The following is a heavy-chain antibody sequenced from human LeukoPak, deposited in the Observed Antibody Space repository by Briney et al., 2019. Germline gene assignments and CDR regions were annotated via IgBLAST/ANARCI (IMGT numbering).Heavy chain of an antibody. CDR2: IKQDGSEK. V-gene: IGHV3-7*01. J-gene: IGHJ4*02. Sequence: GGSLRLSCAASGFTFSSYWMSWVRQAPGKGLEWVANIKQDGSEKYYVDSVKGRLTISRDNAKNSLYLQMNSLRAEDTAVYYCARDNYDRGGYFDYWGQGTLVTVSS. D-gene: IGHD3-10*02. CDR1: GFTFSSYW. CDR3: ARDNYDRGGYFDY.